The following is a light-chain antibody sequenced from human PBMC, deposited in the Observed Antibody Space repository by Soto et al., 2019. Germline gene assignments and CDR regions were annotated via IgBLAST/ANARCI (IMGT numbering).Light chain of an antibody. J-gene: IGKJ2*01. CDR3: QQANSFPRT. Sequence: DIQMTQSPSSVSASVGDRVTITCRASQGIGSYLAWYQQKPGKAPRLLIYTASNLQAGVPLRFTGSGSGTDFTLTISSLQPEDSATYYCQQANSFPRTFGQGTKLEIK. CDR2: TAS. V-gene: IGKV1-12*01. CDR1: QGIGSY.